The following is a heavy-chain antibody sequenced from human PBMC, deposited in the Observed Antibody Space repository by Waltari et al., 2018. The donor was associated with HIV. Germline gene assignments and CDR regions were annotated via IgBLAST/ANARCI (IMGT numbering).Heavy chain of an antibody. J-gene: IGHJ4*02. CDR1: GFTFNPYA. CDR3: GREGDYYDSSPFDY. Sequence: QVQLVESGGGVVQPGRSLRPSGAASGFTFNPYALHWVRQAPGKGLEWVAVISRDGSNKHYADSVKGRCTISRDNSRNSLYLQMSSLRAEDTAVYYCGREGDYYDSSPFDYWGQGTLVTVSS. V-gene: IGHV3-30-3*01. D-gene: IGHD3-22*01. CDR2: ISRDGSNK.